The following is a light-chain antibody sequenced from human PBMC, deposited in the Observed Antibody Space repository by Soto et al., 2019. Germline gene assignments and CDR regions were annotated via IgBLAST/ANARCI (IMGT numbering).Light chain of an antibody. CDR2: KAS. CDR1: QSIDSW. V-gene: IGKV1-5*03. CDR3: QPYNSYSRT. J-gene: IGKJ1*01. Sequence: DIQMTQSPSTLSASVGDRVTITCRASQSIDSWLAWYQHKPGKAPKLLIFKASTLETGVPSRFSGSGSETEFTLTISSLQPDDSATYYCQPYNSYSRTFGQGTKVDNK.